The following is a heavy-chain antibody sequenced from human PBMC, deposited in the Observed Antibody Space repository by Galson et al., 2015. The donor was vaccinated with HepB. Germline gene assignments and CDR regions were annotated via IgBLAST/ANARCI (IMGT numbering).Heavy chain of an antibody. Sequence: SLRLSCAASEFTFSSYSMNWVRQAPGKGLEWVSSIGSNSYYIYYADSVKGRFTISRDNAKNSLYLQMNSLRAEDTAVYYCARDRIAAGLTFDYWGQGTLVTVSS. CDR1: EFTFSSYS. CDR3: ARDRIAAGLTFDY. V-gene: IGHV3-21*01. CDR2: IGSNSYYI. D-gene: IGHD6-6*01. J-gene: IGHJ4*02.